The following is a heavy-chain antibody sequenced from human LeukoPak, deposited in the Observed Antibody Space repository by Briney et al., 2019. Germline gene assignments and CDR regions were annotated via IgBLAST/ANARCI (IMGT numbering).Heavy chain of an antibody. V-gene: IGHV4-30-2*01. J-gene: IGHJ4*02. CDR1: GGSISSGGYS. CDR2: IYHSGST. Sequence: SETLSLTCAVSGGSISSGGYSWSWIRQPPGKGLEWIGYIYHSGSTYYNPSLKSRVIISVDRSKNQFSLKLSSVTAADTAVYYCARESDSSGYFDYWGQGTLVTVSS. CDR3: ARESDSSGYFDY. D-gene: IGHD3-22*01.